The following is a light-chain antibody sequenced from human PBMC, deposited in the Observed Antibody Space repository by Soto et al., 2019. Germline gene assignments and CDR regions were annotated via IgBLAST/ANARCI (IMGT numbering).Light chain of an antibody. Sequence: QSVLTQPASVSGSPGQSITISCTGTSSDVGSYNLVSWYQQHPGKAPKLMIYEGSKRPSGVSNRFSGSKSGNTASLTISGLQAEDEADYYCCSYAGSSTPYVVFGGGTKLPVL. CDR1: SSDVGSYNL. CDR2: EGS. CDR3: CSYAGSSTPYVV. J-gene: IGLJ2*01. V-gene: IGLV2-23*01.